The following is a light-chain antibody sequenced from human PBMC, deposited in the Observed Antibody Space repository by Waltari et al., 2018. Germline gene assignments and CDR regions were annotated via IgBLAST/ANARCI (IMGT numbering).Light chain of an antibody. V-gene: IGKV3-20*01. CDR3: QQYGSSVLYT. J-gene: IGKJ2*01. CDR1: QSLTKRY. CDR2: GAS. Sequence: VLPQSPGTLSLSPGERATLSCRSSQSLTKRYLAWYQQHPGQAPRLLIFGASGRAAGIPDRFSGSGSGTDFTLTISRLEPEDFAVYYCQQYGSSVLYTFGQGTKLEIK.